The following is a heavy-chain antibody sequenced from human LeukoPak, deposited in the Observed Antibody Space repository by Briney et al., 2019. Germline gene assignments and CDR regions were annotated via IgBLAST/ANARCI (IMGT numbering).Heavy chain of an antibody. CDR2: ISWNSGSI. V-gene: IGHV3-9*01. CDR1: GFTFDDYA. Sequence: GGSLRLSCAASGFTFDDYAMHWVRQAPGKGLEWVSGISWNSGSIGYADSVKGRFTISRDNAKNSLYLQMNSLRAEDTALYYCAKVKRDYYDSSGQDDAFDIWGQGTMITVSS. CDR3: AKVKRDYYDSSGQDDAFDI. J-gene: IGHJ3*02. D-gene: IGHD3-22*01.